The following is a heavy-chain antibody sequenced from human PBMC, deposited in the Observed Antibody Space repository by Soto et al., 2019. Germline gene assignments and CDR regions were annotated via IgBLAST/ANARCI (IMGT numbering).Heavy chain of an antibody. Sequence: QVQLQQWGAGLLKPSETLSLTCAVSGESFSDYFWSWIRQPPGKGLEWIGEIDQTGRTNYNPSLKSRVIMSVDTSKNQFSLNLSSVTAADTAMYYCARGVGSGRDYGLDVRGQGTTVTVS. CDR2: IDQTGRT. CDR1: GESFSDYF. D-gene: IGHD3-10*01. J-gene: IGHJ6*02. CDR3: ARGVGSGRDYGLDV. V-gene: IGHV4-34*01.